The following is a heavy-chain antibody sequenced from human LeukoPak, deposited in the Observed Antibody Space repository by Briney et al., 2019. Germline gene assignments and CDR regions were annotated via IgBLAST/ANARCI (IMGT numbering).Heavy chain of an antibody. D-gene: IGHD3-22*01. CDR3: ARVRGEVVPFDY. CDR1: GGSFSGYY. J-gene: IGHJ4*02. Sequence: SETLSLTCAVYGGSFSGYYWSWIRQPSGKGLEWIGSIYHSGSTYYNPSLKSRVTISVDTSKNQFSLKLSSVTAADTAVYYCARVRGEVVPFDYWGQGTLVTVSS. CDR2: IYHSGST. V-gene: IGHV4-34*01.